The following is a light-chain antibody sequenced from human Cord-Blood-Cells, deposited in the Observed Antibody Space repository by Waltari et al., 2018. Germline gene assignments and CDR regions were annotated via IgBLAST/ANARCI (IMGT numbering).Light chain of an antibody. J-gene: IGKJ2*01. Sequence: DIQMTKSPSSLSSSLGYRVHITCQASQDISNYLNWYQQKPGKAPKLLIYDASNLETGVPSRFSGSGSGTDFTFTISSLQPEDIATYYCQQYDNLPYTFGQGTKLEIK. V-gene: IGKV1-33*01. CDR2: DAS. CDR1: QDISNY. CDR3: QQYDNLPYT.